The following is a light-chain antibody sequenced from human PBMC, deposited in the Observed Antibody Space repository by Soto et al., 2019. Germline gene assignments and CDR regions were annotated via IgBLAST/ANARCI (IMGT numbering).Light chain of an antibody. CDR2: DAS. V-gene: IGKV3-15*01. CDR3: QQYKSWPYT. J-gene: IGKJ2*01. Sequence: TVMTQSPAALSVSPGDRASLSCRASQSVGGNLAWYQLKPGQSPRLLIYDASTRATGIPDRYTGSGSGTEFTLTIASLQSDDIAIYYCQQYKSWPYTFGQGTKLEIK. CDR1: QSVGGN.